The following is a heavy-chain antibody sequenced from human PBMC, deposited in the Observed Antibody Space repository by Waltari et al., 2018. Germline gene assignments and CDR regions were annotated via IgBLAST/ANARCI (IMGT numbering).Heavy chain of an antibody. CDR2: MSYDGFSK. V-gene: IGHV3-30*01. D-gene: IGHD2-15*01. CDR1: ALTYRISI. J-gene: IGHJ4*02. Sequence: VQLVESGGAVFQPGRSLRLSCAAPALTYRISIIHWVRQAPGKGLEGVAAMSYDGFSKYYADSVKGRFSMGRDDSQNTVYLQANSLTTEDTAVYYCGREGGTSGYSGYLDTWGQGTLVTVSS. CDR3: GREGGTSGYSGYLDT.